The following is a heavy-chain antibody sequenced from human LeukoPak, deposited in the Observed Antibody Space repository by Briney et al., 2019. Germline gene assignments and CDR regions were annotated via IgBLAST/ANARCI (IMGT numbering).Heavy chain of an antibody. V-gene: IGHV4-59*01. D-gene: IGHD1-26*01. Sequence: SETLSLTCSVSGGTIRIYYWSWIRQPPGKGLEWIGYISYSGSTKYNPSLESRVTISVDTSKIQFSLKLRSVTAADTAVYYCARDRTYSDSSTTYFYGMDVWGHGTTVTVSS. J-gene: IGHJ6*02. CDR1: GGTIRIYY. CDR2: ISYSGST. CDR3: ARDRTYSDSSTTYFYGMDV.